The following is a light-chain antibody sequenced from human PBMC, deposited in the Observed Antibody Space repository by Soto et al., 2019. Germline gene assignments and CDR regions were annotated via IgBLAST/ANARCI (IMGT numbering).Light chain of an antibody. CDR2: GAS. V-gene: IGKV3D-11*01. J-gene: IGKJ5*01. CDR1: QGVGRF. Sequence: EIVLTQSPGTLSLSPGERATLSCRASQGVGRFLAWYQQKPGQAPRLLIYGASTRATGIPARFSGSGSGTDFTLTISSLEPEDFAVYYCQKRSNWPITFGQGTRLEIK. CDR3: QKRSNWPIT.